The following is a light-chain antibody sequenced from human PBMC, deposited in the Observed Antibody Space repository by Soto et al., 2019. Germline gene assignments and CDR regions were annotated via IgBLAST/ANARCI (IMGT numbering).Light chain of an antibody. CDR2: DVS. V-gene: IGLV2-14*01. Sequence: QSALTQPASVAGSPGQSITISCTGTSSDVGGYNYVSWYQQHPGKAPKLMIYDVSNRPSGGSNRFSGSKSGNTASLTISGLQAEDEADYSCSSYTSSSTLDVVFGGGTQLTV. CDR1: SSDVGGYNY. CDR3: SSYTSSSTLDVV. J-gene: IGLJ2*01.